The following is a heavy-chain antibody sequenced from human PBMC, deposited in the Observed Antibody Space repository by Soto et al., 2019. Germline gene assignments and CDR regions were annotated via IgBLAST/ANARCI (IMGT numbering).Heavy chain of an antibody. Sequence: GESLKISCKGSGYSFTSYWIGWVRQMPGKGLEWMGIIYPGDSDTRYSPSFQGQVTISADKSISTAYLQWSSLKASDTAMYYCARERPLSSGWYYYYYGMDVWGQGTTVTVS. CDR1: GYSFTSYW. D-gene: IGHD6-19*01. V-gene: IGHV5-51*01. CDR2: IYPGDSDT. CDR3: ARERPLSSGWYYYYYGMDV. J-gene: IGHJ6*02.